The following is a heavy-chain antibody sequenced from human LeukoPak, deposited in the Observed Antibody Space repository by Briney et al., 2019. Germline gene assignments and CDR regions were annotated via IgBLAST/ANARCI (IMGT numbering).Heavy chain of an antibody. CDR3: ARVPYSTGALYY. J-gene: IGHJ4*02. V-gene: IGHV3-11*06. CDR1: GFTVSDYY. Sequence: GGSLRLSCAASGFTVSDYYMRWIRQAPGKGLEWVSYISSSSSYTNYADSVKGRFTISRDNAKNSLYLQMNSLRDEDTALYYCARVPYSTGALYYWGQGTLVTVSS. D-gene: IGHD6-19*01. CDR2: ISSSSSYT.